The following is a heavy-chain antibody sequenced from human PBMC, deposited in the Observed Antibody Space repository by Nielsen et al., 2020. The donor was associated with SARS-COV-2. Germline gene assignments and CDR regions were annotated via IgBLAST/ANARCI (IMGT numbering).Heavy chain of an antibody. J-gene: IGHJ5*02. V-gene: IGHV4-59*12. Sequence: WIRQPPGKGLEWIGYIYYSGSTNYNPSLKSRVTISVDTSKNQFSLKLSSVTAADTAVYYCARGDPGYQWFDPWGQGTLVTVSS. CDR2: IYYSGST. D-gene: IGHD2-2*01. CDR3: ARGDPGYQWFDP.